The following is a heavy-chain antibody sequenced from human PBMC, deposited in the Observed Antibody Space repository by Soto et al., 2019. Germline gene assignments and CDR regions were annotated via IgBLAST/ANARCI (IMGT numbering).Heavy chain of an antibody. CDR1: GFSLSMSGVG. CDR3: ARGLRYCSSTNCPNCFDP. D-gene: IGHD2-2*01. Sequence: QITLKESGPTLVKLTQTLTLTCTFSGFSLSMSGVGVGWIRQPPGKALEWLALIYWDDDKRYSPSLKSRLTITKDTSKNQVVLTMTNMDPVDTATYYCARGLRYCSSTNCPNCFDPWGQGTLVTVSS. J-gene: IGHJ5*02. CDR2: IYWDDDK. V-gene: IGHV2-5*02.